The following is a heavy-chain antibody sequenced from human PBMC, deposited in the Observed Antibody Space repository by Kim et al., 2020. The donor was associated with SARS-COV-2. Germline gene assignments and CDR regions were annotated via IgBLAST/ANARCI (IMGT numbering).Heavy chain of an antibody. Sequence: GGSLRLSCAASGFTFSSYSMNWVRQAPGKGLEWVSSISSSSSYIYYADSVKGRFTISRDNAKNSLYLQMNSLRAEDTAVYYCARDGAYDILTGSYYYYGMDVWGQGPTVTVSS. CDR2: ISSSSSYI. CDR3: ARDGAYDILTGSYYYYGMDV. V-gene: IGHV3-21*01. CDR1: GFTFSSYS. D-gene: IGHD3-9*01. J-gene: IGHJ6*02.